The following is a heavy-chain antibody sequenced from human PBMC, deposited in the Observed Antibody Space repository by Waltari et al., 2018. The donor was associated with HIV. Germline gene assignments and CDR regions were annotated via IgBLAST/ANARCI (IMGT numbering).Heavy chain of an antibody. CDR3: ARDSYYDFWSGSANYYGMDV. CDR1: GFTFSSYS. V-gene: IGHV3-48*01. Sequence: EVQLVESGGGLVQPGGSLRLSCAASGFTFSSYSMNWVRQAPGKGLEWVSYISSSSSTIYYADSVKGRFTISRDNAKNSLYLQMNSLRAEDTAVYYCARDSYYDFWSGSANYYGMDVWGQGTTVTVSS. D-gene: IGHD3-3*01. CDR2: ISSSSSTI. J-gene: IGHJ6*02.